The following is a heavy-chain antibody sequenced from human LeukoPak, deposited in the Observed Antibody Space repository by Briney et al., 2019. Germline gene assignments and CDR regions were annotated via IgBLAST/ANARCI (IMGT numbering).Heavy chain of an antibody. V-gene: IGHV4-34*01. CDR3: ARDRHRRSRLDE. D-gene: IGHD2-2*01. CDR2: INHSGST. J-gene: IGHJ4*02. CDR1: GGSFSGYY. Sequence: SETLSLTCAVYGGSFSGYYWSWIRQPPGKGLEWIGEINHSGSTNYNPSLKSRVTISVDTSKNQFSLKLSSVTAADTAVYYCARDRHRRSRLDEWGQGTLVTVSS.